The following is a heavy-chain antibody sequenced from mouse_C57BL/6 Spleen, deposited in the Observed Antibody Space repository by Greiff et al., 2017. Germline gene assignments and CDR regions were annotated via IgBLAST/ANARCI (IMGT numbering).Heavy chain of an antibody. Sequence: EVQLQQSGPVLVKPGASVKMSCKASGYTFTDYYMNWVKQSHGKSLEWLGVINPYNGGTSYNQKFKCKATLTVDKSSSTAYMELNSLTSEDSAVYYCAREDSYARDDGGQGTSVTVSS. CDR1: GYTFTDYY. V-gene: IGHV1-19*01. CDR2: INPYNGGT. CDR3: AREDSYARDD. J-gene: IGHJ4*01.